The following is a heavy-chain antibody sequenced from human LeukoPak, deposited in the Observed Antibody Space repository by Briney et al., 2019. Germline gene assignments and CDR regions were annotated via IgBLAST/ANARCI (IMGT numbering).Heavy chain of an antibody. J-gene: IGHJ4*02. CDR2: IKQDGSEK. CDR3: AKDFRIGYSAHFDY. V-gene: IGHV3-7*03. Sequence: GGSLRLSCAASGFTFSSYWMSWVRQAPGKGLEWVANIKQDGSEKYYVDSVKGRFTISRDNAKNSLCLQMNSLRAEDTAVYYCAKDFRIGYSAHFDYWGQGALVTVSS. D-gene: IGHD2-21*01. CDR1: GFTFSSYW.